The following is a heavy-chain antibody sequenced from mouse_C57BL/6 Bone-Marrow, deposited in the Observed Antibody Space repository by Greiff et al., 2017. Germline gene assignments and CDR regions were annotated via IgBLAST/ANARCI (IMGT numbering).Heavy chain of an antibody. CDR1: GFNIKDDY. CDR3: TTSYTPAMDY. Sequence: EVKLQESGAELVRPGASVKLSCTASGFNIKDDYMHWVKQRPEQGLEWIGWIDPENGDTEYASKFQGKATITADTSSNTAYLQLSSLTSEDTAVYYCTTSYTPAMDYWGQGTSVTVSS. V-gene: IGHV14-4*01. CDR2: IDPENGDT. J-gene: IGHJ4*01. D-gene: IGHD2-12*01.